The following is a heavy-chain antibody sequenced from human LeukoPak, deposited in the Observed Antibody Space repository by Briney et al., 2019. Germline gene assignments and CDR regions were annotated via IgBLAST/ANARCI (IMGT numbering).Heavy chain of an antibody. CDR2: FYTSGGT. V-gene: IGHV4-61*02. D-gene: IGHD6-19*01. Sequence: SETLSLTCTVSGGSISSGSYYWSWIRQPAGKGLEWIGRFYTSGGTNYNPSLKSRVTILVDTSKNQFSLKLSSVTAADTAVYYCARGISSGWFYDAFDIWSQGTMVTVSS. J-gene: IGHJ3*02. CDR1: GGSISSGSYY. CDR3: ARGISSGWFYDAFDI.